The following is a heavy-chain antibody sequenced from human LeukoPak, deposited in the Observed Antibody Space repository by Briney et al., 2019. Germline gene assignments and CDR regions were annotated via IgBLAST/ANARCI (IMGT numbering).Heavy chain of an antibody. CDR3: ARDGLYCTSTNCYFDH. CDR2: ISSGSTDI. V-gene: IGHV3-21*01. Sequence: GGSLRLSCAASGFTFSSYAMSWVRQAPGKGLEWVSFISSGSTDIYYTDSVKGRFSVSRDNAKNSLYLQMNSLRAEDTAVYYCARDGLYCTSTNCYFDHWGQGTLVTVSS. D-gene: IGHD2-2*01. CDR1: GFTFSSYA. J-gene: IGHJ4*02.